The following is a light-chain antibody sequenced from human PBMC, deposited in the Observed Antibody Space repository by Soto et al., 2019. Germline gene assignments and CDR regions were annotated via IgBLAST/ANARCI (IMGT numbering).Light chain of an antibody. CDR3: QQRSD. J-gene: IGKJ5*01. CDR2: DAS. Sequence: TPSPSTLSGSVGDRVTITCRASQTISSWLAWYQQKPGQTPRLLIYDASTRATDIPARFSGSGSGTDFTLTISSLEPEDFAVYYCQQRSDFGQGTRLEIK. CDR1: QTISSW. V-gene: IGKV3-11*01.